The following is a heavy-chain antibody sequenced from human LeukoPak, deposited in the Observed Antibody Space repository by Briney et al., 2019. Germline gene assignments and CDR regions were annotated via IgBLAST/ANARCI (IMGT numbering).Heavy chain of an antibody. Sequence: GGSLRLSCAGSGFTFSSHALTWVRQAPGKGLEWVSAISGSGDTTYYADSVKGRFTISRDNSKNTLYLQMNSLGAEDTAVYFCAKDLGSSGWFPYFDCWGQGTLVTVSS. V-gene: IGHV3-23*01. CDR1: GFTFSSHA. D-gene: IGHD6-19*01. CDR2: ISGSGDTT. CDR3: AKDLGSSGWFPYFDC. J-gene: IGHJ4*02.